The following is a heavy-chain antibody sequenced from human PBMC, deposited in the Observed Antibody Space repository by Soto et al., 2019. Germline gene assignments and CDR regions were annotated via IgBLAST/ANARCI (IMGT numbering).Heavy chain of an antibody. D-gene: IGHD6-13*01. CDR2: INHSGST. V-gene: IGHV4-34*01. Sequence: SETLSLTCAVYGGSFSGYYWSWIRQPPGKGLEWIGEINHSGSTNYNPSLKSRVTISVDTSKNQFSLKLSSVTAADTAVYYCARGYKQQLVPDYFDYWGQGTLVTVSS. J-gene: IGHJ4*02. CDR1: GGSFSGYY. CDR3: ARGYKQQLVPDYFDY.